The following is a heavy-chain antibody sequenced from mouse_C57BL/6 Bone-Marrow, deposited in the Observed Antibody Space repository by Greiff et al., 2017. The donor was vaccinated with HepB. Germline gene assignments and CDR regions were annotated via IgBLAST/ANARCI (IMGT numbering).Heavy chain of an antibody. J-gene: IGHJ3*01. Sequence: QVQLQQSGAELVRPGTSVKVSCKASGYAFTNYLIEWVKQRPGQGLEWIGVINPGSGGTNYNEKFKGKATLTADKSSSTAYMQLSSLTSEDSAVYVGARSALYYSNYETWFAYWGQGTLVTVSA. CDR2: INPGSGGT. CDR3: ARSALYYSNYETWFAY. V-gene: IGHV1-54*01. D-gene: IGHD2-5*01. CDR1: GYAFTNYL.